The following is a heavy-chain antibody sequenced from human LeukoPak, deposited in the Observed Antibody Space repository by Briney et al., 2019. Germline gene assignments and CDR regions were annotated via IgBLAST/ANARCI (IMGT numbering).Heavy chain of an antibody. CDR2: IKSGGAT. D-gene: IGHD3-10*01. J-gene: IGHJ4*02. CDR3: TTWGIYYADS. CDR1: GFTFSNAW. Sequence: PGGSLRLSCAASGFTFSNAWMSWVRQAPGKGLECVGRIKSGGATDFAAPVKGRFTISRDDSQRTLYLQMDSLKAEDTGVYYCTTWGIYYADSWGQGTLVTVSS. V-gene: IGHV3-15*01.